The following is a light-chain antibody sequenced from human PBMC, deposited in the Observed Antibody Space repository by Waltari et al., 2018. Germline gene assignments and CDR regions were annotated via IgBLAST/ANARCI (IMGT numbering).Light chain of an antibody. CDR1: NSDVGVSNY. V-gene: IGLV2-14*03. J-gene: IGLJ2*01. Sequence: QSALTQPASVSGSPGQSITISCTGTNSDVGVSNYVSWYQQHPGKSPKLMIYDVSNRASGVSHRFSGSKPGNPAYLTISGLQAEDEADYYCSSYTSSSTLVFGGGTKLTVL. CDR3: SSYTSSSTLV. CDR2: DVS.